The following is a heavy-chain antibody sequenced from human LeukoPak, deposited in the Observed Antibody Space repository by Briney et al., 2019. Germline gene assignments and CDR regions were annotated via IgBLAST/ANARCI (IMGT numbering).Heavy chain of an antibody. CDR2: IYYSGST. Sequence: SETLSLTCTVSGGSISSSSYYWGWIRQPPGKGLEWIGSIYYSGSTYYNPSLKSRVTISVDTSKNQFSLKLSSVTAADTAVYYCASFPLTSSSGYIDYWGQGTLVTVSS. J-gene: IGHJ4*02. CDR1: GGSISSSSYY. V-gene: IGHV4-39*07. CDR3: ASFPLTSSSGYIDY. D-gene: IGHD3-22*01.